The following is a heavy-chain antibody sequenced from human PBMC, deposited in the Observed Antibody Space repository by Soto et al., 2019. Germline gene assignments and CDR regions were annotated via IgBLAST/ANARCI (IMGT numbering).Heavy chain of an antibody. D-gene: IGHD2-2*01. J-gene: IGHJ5*02. CDR3: TAGSCSSSGCYWFDP. CDR1: GGSISGGDYH. CDR2: IYDSAT. Sequence: LSLTCTVSGGSISGGDYHWSWIRQPRGKGLEWVGYIYDSATYYNPSLKSGVIISVDTSKNQFSLQMSFVTAADTAVYYCTAGSCSSSGCYWFDPWGQGTLVTVSS. V-gene: IGHV4-30-4*01.